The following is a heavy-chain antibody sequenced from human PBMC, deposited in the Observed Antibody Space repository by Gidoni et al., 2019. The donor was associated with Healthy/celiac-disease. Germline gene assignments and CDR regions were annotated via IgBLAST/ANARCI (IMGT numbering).Heavy chain of an antibody. J-gene: IGHJ4*02. CDR3: ARTVDYYGSPLHFDY. V-gene: IGHV1-2*02. D-gene: IGHD3-10*01. Sequence: QVQLAQSGAEVKKPGAAVTVSCKASGCTFTGYYMHWVRQAPGQGLEWMGWINPNSGGTTYAQKFQGSVPMTRDTSISTSYMELSRLRSDDTAVYYCARTVDYYGSPLHFDYWGQGTLVTVSS. CDR2: INPNSGGT. CDR1: GCTFTGYY.